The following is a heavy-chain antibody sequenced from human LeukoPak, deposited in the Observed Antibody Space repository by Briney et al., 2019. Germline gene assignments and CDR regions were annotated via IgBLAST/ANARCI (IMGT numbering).Heavy chain of an antibody. CDR2: INHSGST. D-gene: IGHD6-13*01. J-gene: IGHJ4*02. Sequence: PSETLSLTCAVYGGSFSGYYWSWIRQPPGKGLEWIGEINHSGSTNYNPSLKSRVIISVDMSKNQFSLRLTSVTAADTAIYYCARKSIVTAGRKPYDYWDQGTLVTVSS. V-gene: IGHV4-34*01. CDR3: ARKSIVTAGRKPYDY. CDR1: GGSFSGYY.